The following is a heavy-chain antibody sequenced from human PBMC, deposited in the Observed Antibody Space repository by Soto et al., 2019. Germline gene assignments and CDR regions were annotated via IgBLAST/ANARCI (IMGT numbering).Heavy chain of an antibody. J-gene: IGHJ5*02. Sequence: GGSLRLSCAASGFTFSRYGMHWVRQAPGKGLEWVAVLWFDGSNEHYADSAKGRFTISRDNAKNSLYLQMNSLRPEDTAVYYCAKDPYDILTASNTWFDPRGQDTLLPISS. V-gene: IGHV3-33*03. CDR1: GFTFSRYG. D-gene: IGHD3-9*01. CDR2: LWFDGSNE. CDR3: AKDPYDILTASNTWFDP.